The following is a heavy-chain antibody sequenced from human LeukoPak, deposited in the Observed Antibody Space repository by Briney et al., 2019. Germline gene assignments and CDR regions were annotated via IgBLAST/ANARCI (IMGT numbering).Heavy chain of an antibody. CDR2: INHSGST. V-gene: IGHV4-34*01. Sequence: SETLSLTCAVYGGSFSGYYWSWIRQPPGKGLEWIGEINHSGSTNYNPSLKSRVTISVDTSKNQFSLKLSSVTAADTAVYYCARASPCSGGSCYPYYFDYWGRGTLVTVSS. J-gene: IGHJ4*02. CDR3: ARASPCSGGSCYPYYFDY. CDR1: GGSFSGYY. D-gene: IGHD2-15*01.